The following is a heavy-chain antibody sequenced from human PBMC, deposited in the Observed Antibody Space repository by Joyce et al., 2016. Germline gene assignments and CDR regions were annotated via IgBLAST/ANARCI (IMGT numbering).Heavy chain of an antibody. V-gene: IGHV3-53*01. Sequence: ELQLVESGGGVIQPGGSLRLSCAASGLTVSSNYMSWVRQGLGKGLEWVSVSYTGGSTYYADSVKGRFTGSRDNSQNTLYLQMNSLRAEDTAVYYYAREGPGEGNWYFELWGRGTLVTVSS. D-gene: IGHD7-27*01. CDR1: GLTVSSNY. J-gene: IGHJ2*01. CDR3: AREGPGEGNWYFEL. CDR2: SYTGGST.